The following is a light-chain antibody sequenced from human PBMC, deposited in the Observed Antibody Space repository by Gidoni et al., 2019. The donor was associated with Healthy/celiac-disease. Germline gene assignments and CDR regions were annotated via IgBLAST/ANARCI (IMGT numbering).Light chain of an antibody. Sequence: DLVMTQSPLSLPVTPGEPASSSCRSSQSLLHSNGYNYLDWYLQKPGQSPQLLIYLGSNRASGVPDRFSGSGSGTDFTLKSSRVEAEDVGVYYCMQALQTPLTFGGGTKVEIK. CDR1: QSLLHSNGYNY. CDR3: MQALQTPLT. J-gene: IGKJ4*01. V-gene: IGKV2-28*01. CDR2: LGS.